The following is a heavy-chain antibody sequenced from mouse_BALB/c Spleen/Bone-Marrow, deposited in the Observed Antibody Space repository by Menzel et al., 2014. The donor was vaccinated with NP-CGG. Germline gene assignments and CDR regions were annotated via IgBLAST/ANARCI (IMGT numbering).Heavy chain of an antibody. J-gene: IGHJ2*01. CDR1: GFTLTDYY. D-gene: IGHD2-13*01. CDR3: ARDCYDYY. V-gene: IGHV7-3*02. CDR2: IRNKANGYTT. Sequence: EVNVVESGGGLVQPGGSLRLSCATSGFTLTDYYMSWVRQPPGKALEWLGFIRNKANGYTTEYSASVKGRFTISRDNSQSILYLQMNALRAEDSATYDCARDCYDYYRGQGTTLTVSS.